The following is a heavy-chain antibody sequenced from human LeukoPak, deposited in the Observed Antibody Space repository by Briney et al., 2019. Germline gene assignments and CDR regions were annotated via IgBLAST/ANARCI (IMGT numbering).Heavy chain of an antibody. V-gene: IGHV4-61*01. Sequence: SETLSLTCTVSGYSISSGYYWGWIRQPPGKGLEWIGYIYYSGSTNYNPSLKSRVTISVDTSKNQFSLKLSSVTAADTAVYYCAGGITGTTFLDYWGQGTLVTVSS. CDR1: GYSISSGYY. D-gene: IGHD1-7*01. J-gene: IGHJ4*02. CDR3: AGGITGTTFLDY. CDR2: IYYSGST.